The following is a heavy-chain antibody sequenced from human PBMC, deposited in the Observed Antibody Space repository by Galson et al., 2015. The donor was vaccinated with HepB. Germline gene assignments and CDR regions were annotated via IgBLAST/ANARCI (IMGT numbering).Heavy chain of an antibody. Sequence: LSLTCAVYGGSFSGYYWSWIRQPPGKGLEWIGEINHSGSTNYNPSLKSRVTISVETSKNQFSLKLSSVTAADAAVYYCARHGYSSGWYLYWGQGTLVTVSS. V-gene: IGHV4-34*01. CDR2: INHSGST. CDR3: ARHGYSSGWYLY. CDR1: GGSFSGYY. D-gene: IGHD6-19*01. J-gene: IGHJ4*02.